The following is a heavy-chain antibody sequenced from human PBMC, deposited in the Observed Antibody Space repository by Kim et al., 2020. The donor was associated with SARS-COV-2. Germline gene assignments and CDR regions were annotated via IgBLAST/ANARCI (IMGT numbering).Heavy chain of an antibody. CDR3: ARLRYYYGSGSYDSYYFDY. CDR2: IDPSDSYT. Sequence: GESLKISCKGSGYSFTSYWISWVRQMPGKGLEWMGRIDPSDSYTNYSPSFQGHVTISADKSISTSYLQWSSLKASDTAMYYCARLRYYYGSGSYDSYYFDYWGQGTLVTVSS. V-gene: IGHV5-10-1*01. J-gene: IGHJ4*02. CDR1: GYSFTSYW. D-gene: IGHD3-10*01.